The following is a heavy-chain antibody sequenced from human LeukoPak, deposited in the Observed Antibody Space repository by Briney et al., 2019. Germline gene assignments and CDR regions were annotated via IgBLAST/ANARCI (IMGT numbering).Heavy chain of an antibody. CDR1: GFSFSSYS. Sequence: GGSLRLSCAASGFSFSSYSMNWVRQAPGKGLEWLSYISITTIYYADSVKGRFTISRDNAKNSLYLQMNSLRAEDTAVYYCARDISSSYYYYMDVWGKGTTVTVSS. V-gene: IGHV3-21*05. D-gene: IGHD6-6*01. CDR3: ARDISSSYYYYMDV. J-gene: IGHJ6*03. CDR2: ISITTI.